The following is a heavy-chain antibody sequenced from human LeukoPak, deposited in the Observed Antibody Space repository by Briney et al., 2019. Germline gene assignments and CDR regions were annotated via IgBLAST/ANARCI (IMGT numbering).Heavy chain of an antibody. CDR1: GFTLSRYG. CDR2: ISYDGTNT. CDR3: ARHPGDFTGIVNYYYMDV. Sequence: GGSLRLSCAASGFTLSRYGMHWVRQGPGKGLEWLSIISYDGTNTYYGDSVKGRFTISRDNSNNTLFLQMNSLRTEDTAVYFCARHPGDFTGIVNYYYMDVWGKGTTVTVSS. J-gene: IGHJ6*03. D-gene: IGHD1-26*01. V-gene: IGHV3-30*03.